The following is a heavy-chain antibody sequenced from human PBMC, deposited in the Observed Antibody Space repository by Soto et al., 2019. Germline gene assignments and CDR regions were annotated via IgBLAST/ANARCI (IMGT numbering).Heavy chain of an antibody. J-gene: IGHJ4*01. CDR3: ARGGVSTRTFDF. CDR1: GYNFAVYW. D-gene: IGHD3-3*01. Sequence: WDSLKLACRDSGYNFAVYWIAWVRQMPGKGLALMVIIYPSDSDTRYRPSFQGPDTISADTSITSAYLQWGSLTPSHTAMYYSARGGVSTRTFDFWGHRPQAPVSS. V-gene: IGHV5-51*01. CDR2: IYPSDSDT.